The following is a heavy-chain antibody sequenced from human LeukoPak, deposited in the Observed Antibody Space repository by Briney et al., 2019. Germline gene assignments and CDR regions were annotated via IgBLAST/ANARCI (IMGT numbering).Heavy chain of an antibody. J-gene: IGHJ5*02. CDR1: GFTFSNYA. CDR2: ISGTTTYT. V-gene: IGHV3-11*06. D-gene: IGHD3-16*01. Sequence: GGSLRLSCAASGFTFSNYAMNWIRQAPGKGLEWVAYISGTTTYTNYADSVKGRFTISRDNAKNSLYLRMNSLRTEDTAVYYCVRGDYDRPINWFDPWGLGTLVTVSS. CDR3: VRGDYDRPINWFDP.